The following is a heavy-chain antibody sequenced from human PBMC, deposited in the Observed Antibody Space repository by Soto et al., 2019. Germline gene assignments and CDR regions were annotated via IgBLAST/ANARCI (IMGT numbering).Heavy chain of an antibody. V-gene: IGHV3-48*01. D-gene: IGHD2-2*01. CDR1: GFTLSSYA. CDR3: ARDYLVVPHRVIDY. Sequence: GGSLRLSCAASGFTLSSYAMSWVRQAPGKGLEWVSYISSSSSTIYYADSVKGRFTISRDNAKNTLYLQMNSLRAEDTAVYYCARDYLVVPHRVIDYWGQGTLVTVSS. J-gene: IGHJ4*02. CDR2: ISSSSSTI.